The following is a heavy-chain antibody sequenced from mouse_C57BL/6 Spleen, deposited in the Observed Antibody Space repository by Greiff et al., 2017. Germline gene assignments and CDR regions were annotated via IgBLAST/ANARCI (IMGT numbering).Heavy chain of an antibody. CDR1: GYTFTSYW. D-gene: IGHD1-1*01. Sequence: VQLQQPGAELVKPGASVKMSCKASGYTFTSYWITWVKQRPGQGLEWIGDISPGRGSTNYNEKFKSKATLTVDTSSSTAYMQLSSLTSEDSAVYYCARRGMGSPDYWGQGTTLTVSS. V-gene: IGHV1-55*01. J-gene: IGHJ2*01. CDR3: ARRGMGSPDY. CDR2: ISPGRGST.